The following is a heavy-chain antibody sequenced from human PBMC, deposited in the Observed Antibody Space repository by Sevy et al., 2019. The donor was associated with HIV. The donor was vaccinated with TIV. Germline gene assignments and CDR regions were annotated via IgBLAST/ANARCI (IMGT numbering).Heavy chain of an antibody. CDR1: GFTFTSYE. CDR3: ARDLPPSATTVPHFDC. V-gene: IGHV3-48*03. Sequence: GESLKISCAASGFTFTSYEMNWVRQAPGKGLEWLSYISNSGTTIYYSDSVKGRFTISRDNARNSLYLQMGSLRAEDTAVYYCARDLPPSATTVPHFDCWGQGTLVTVSS. J-gene: IGHJ4*02. D-gene: IGHD4-17*01. CDR2: ISNSGTTI.